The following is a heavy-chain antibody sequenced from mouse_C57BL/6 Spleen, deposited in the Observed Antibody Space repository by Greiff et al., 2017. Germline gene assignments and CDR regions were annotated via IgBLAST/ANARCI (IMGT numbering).Heavy chain of an antibody. CDR2: IHPSDSDT. Sequence: QVQLQQPGAELVKPGASVKVSCKASGYTFPSYWMHWVKQRPGQGLEWIGRIHPSDSDTNYNQKFKGKATLTVDKSSSTAYMQLSSLTSADSAVEYCAIEGDDGDYGDYWGQGTTLTVSS. CDR1: GYTFPSYW. J-gene: IGHJ2*01. D-gene: IGHD2-3*01. V-gene: IGHV1-74*01. CDR3: AIEGDDGDYGDY.